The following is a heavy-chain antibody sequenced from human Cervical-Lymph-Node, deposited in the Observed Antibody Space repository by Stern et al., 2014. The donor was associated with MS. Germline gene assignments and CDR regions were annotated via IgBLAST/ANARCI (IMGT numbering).Heavy chain of an antibody. CDR2: IDQEGNEE. CDR3: AGGTGWLQPH. J-gene: IGHJ4*02. CDR1: GFTFTNYF. D-gene: IGHD5-24*01. V-gene: IGHV3-7*01. Sequence: EVQLVESGGDLVQPGGSLRLSCAASGFTFTNYFMSWVRPAPGMGLECVANIDQEGNEENYADAVKGRFTISRYNAKNSLYLQMNSLRVDDTAVYYCAGGTGWLQPHWGQGALVTVSS.